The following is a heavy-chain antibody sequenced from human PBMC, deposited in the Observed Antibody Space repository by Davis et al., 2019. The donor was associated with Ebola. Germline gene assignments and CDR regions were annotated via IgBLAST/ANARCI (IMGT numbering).Heavy chain of an antibody. CDR2: INHSGST. D-gene: IGHD5-18*01. V-gene: IGHV4-34*01. CDR1: GGSFSGYY. CDR3: ARDGGYSYGYGG. J-gene: IGHJ4*02. Sequence: SETLSLTCAVYGGSFSGYYWSWIRQPPGKGLEWIGEINHSGSTNYNPSLKSRVTISVDTSKNQFSLKLSSVTAADTAVYYCARDGGYSYGYGGWGQGTLVTVSS.